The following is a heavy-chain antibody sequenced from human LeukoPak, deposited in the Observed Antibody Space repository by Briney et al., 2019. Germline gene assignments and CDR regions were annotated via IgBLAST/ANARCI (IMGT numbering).Heavy chain of an antibody. V-gene: IGHV3-48*03. CDR2: IRSSGSNM. Sequence: PGGSLRLSCAASGFTFRSYEMSWVRQVPGKGLEWIAYIRSSGSNMYYADSVRGRFSISRDNAKDSLYLQMNSLRAEDTAIYYCARDGLSGDQAFDAFDIWGQGTMVTVSS. CDR1: GFTFRSYE. D-gene: IGHD1-26*01. J-gene: IGHJ3*02. CDR3: ARDGLSGDQAFDAFDI.